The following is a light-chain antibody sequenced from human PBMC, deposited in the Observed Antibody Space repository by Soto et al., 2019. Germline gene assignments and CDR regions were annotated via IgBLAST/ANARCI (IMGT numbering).Light chain of an antibody. CDR1: QSVRSN. J-gene: IGKJ4*01. CDR2: GAS. V-gene: IGKV3-15*01. Sequence: EIGMTQSPATLSVSPGERATLSCRASQSVRSNLAWYQQKPGQAPRLLIYGASTRATGIPARFSGSGSGTEFTLTISSLQSEDFALYYCQQYNNWLTFGGGTKGEIK. CDR3: QQYNNWLT.